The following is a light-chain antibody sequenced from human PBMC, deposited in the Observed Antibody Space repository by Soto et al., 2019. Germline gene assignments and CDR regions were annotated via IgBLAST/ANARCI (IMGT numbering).Light chain of an antibody. CDR2: GAS. Sequence: ENLLTQSPGTLSLSPGERATLSCRGSQSVIGNYLAWYQQKPGQVPMLLIDGASTRAAGVPDMFSGSGSGTDFTHTITRLGPVHFAVYSSQQYGRSPLLHPFRQGP. V-gene: IGKV3-20*01. CDR1: QSVIGNY. J-gene: IGKJ2*01. CDR3: QQYGRSPLLHP.